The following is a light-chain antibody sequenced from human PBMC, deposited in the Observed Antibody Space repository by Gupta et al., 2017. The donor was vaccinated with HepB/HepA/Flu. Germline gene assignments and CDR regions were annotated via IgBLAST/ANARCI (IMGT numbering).Light chain of an antibody. CDR2: SNN. J-gene: IGLJ1*01. CDR3: AAWDDSLNAYV. CDR1: SSNIGTNT. Sequence: HSILTQPPSASGPPGQRVAISCSGSSSNIGTNTVNWYQQLPGRAPKLLIQSNNQRPSGVPDRFSGSKSGASASLAISGLQPEDEADYYCAAWDDSLNAYVFGTGTKVTVL. V-gene: IGLV1-44*01.